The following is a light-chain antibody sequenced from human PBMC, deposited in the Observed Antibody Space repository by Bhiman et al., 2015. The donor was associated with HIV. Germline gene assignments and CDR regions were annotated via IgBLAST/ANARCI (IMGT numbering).Light chain of an antibody. J-gene: IGLJ1*01. CDR1: SGSIASNY. CDR2: EDN. Sequence: NFMLTQPHSVSESPGKTVTISCSRSSGSIASNYVQWYQQRPGSSPTTVIYEDNQRPSGVPDRFSGSIDSSSNSASLTISGLKTEDEADYYCQSADSSGTYVFGTGTKVTVL. V-gene: IGLV6-57*01. CDR3: QSADSSGTYV.